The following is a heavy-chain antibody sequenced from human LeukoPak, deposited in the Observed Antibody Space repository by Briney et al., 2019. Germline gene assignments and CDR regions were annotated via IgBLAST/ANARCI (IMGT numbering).Heavy chain of an antibody. CDR3: AREALTGDDAFDI. Sequence: SETLSLTCAVYGGSFSGYYWSWIRQPPGKGLEWIGEINHSGSTNYNPSLKSRVTISVDTSKNQFSLRLSSVTAADTAVYYCAREALTGDDAFDIWGQGTMVTVSS. CDR1: GGSFSGYY. J-gene: IGHJ3*02. V-gene: IGHV4-34*01. D-gene: IGHD7-27*01. CDR2: INHSGST.